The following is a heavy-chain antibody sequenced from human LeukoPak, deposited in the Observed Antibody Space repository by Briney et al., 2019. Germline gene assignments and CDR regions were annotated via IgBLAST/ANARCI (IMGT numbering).Heavy chain of an antibody. D-gene: IGHD6-19*01. CDR3: VRDPKQWLADRSSVQNDY. Sequence: ASVKVSCKASGYTFTTYGISWVRQAPGQGLEWMGWISTYNGHTNYAQELQGRVTMTTDISTSTAYMELRSLRSDDTAVYYCVRDPKQWLADRSSVQNDYWGQGTLVTVSS. J-gene: IGHJ4*02. V-gene: IGHV1-18*01. CDR1: GYTFTTYG. CDR2: ISTYNGHT.